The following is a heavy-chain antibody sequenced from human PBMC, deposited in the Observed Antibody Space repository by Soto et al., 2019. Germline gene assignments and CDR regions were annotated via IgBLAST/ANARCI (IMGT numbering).Heavy chain of an antibody. D-gene: IGHD3-22*01. CDR3: ATDRTHIIVRGPLDY. CDR1: GFTFSSYG. J-gene: IGHJ4*02. V-gene: IGHV3-30*03. Sequence: GGSLRLSCAASGFTFSSYGMHWVRQAPGKGLEWVAVISYDGSNKYYADSVKGRFTISRDNSKNTLYLQMNSLRAEDTAVYYCATDRTHIIVRGPLDYWGPGTLVTVSS. CDR2: ISYDGSNK.